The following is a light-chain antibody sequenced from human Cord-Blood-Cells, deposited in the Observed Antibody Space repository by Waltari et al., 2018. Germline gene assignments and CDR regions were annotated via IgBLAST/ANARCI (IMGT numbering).Light chain of an antibody. J-gene: IGLJ3*02. V-gene: IGLV2-8*01. CDR3: SSYAGSNNLV. CDR1: ISDVGGYNY. CDR2: EVS. Sequence: QSALTQPPSASGSPGQSVTISCTGTISDVGGYNYVSWYHQHPGKAPKLMIYEVSQRPSGVPDRFSGSKSGNTASLTVSGLQAEDEADYYCSSYAGSNNLVFGGGTKLTVL.